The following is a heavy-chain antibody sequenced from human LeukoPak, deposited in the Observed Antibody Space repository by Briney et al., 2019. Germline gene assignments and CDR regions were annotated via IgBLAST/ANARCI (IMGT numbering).Heavy chain of an antibody. J-gene: IGHJ6*02. D-gene: IGHD5-12*01. CDR1: GGSVSSGSYY. CDR3: ARRGYSGYVGMDV. V-gene: IGHV4-61*01. Sequence: SETLSLTCTVSGGSVSSGSYYWSWIRQPPGKGLEWIGYIYYSGSTNYNPSLKSRVTISVDTSKNQFSLKLSSVTAADTAVYYCARRGYSGYVGMDVWGQGTTVTVSS. CDR2: IYYSGST.